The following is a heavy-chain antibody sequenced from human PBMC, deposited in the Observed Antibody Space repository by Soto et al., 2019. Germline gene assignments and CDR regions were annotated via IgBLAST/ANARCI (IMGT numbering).Heavy chain of an antibody. CDR2: IYTSENT. CDR3: ARGVGRSSWTSFDS. CDR1: GRSISSDY. J-gene: IGHJ4*02. Sequence: SETLPLTCTVSGRSISSDYWSWIRQPAGKGLEWIGRIYTSENTHYNPSLRSRVSMSLDTSKNQLSLNLSSVTAADTAVYYCARGVGRSSWTSFDSWGQGTLVTVS. D-gene: IGHD6-13*01. V-gene: IGHV4-4*07.